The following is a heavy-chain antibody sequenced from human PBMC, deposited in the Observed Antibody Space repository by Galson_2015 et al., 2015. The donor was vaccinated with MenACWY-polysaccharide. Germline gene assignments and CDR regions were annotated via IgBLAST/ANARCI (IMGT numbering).Heavy chain of an antibody. Sequence: CLRLSCAASGFTFNVYAMHWVRHAPGKGLEWTALVNCDGTNTYYADSVKGRFNITRDNSKNSLYLQMNSLRTEDTALYYCAKDDSGSYPYWGQGTLVTVSS. J-gene: IGHJ4*02. CDR2: VNCDGTNT. V-gene: IGHV3-43*02. CDR3: AKDDSGSYPY. CDR1: GFTFNVYA. D-gene: IGHD3-10*01.